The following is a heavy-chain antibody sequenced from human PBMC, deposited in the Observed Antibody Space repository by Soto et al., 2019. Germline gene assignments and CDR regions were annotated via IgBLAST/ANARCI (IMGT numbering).Heavy chain of an antibody. CDR3: GKDPNTGVVGI. J-gene: IGHJ3*02. V-gene: IGHV4-59*11. CDR1: GAYISNHY. CDR2: IYNSGTT. Sequence: SETQSLTCPFSGAYISNHYLNWIRQPPGKGLEWIGYIYNSGTTNYNPSLKSRVTISADTSKNQFSLKLTSVTAADTAVYFCGKDPNTGVVGIWGQGTRVTVSS. D-gene: IGHD3-3*01.